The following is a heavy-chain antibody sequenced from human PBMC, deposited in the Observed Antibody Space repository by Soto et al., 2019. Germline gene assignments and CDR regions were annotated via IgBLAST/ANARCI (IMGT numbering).Heavy chain of an antibody. Sequence: QVQLVQSGAEVKKPGSSVKVSCKASGGTFSRYAISWVRQAPGQGLEWMGGIIPIFGTANYAQKFQGRVTITADESTSIAYMELSSLRSEDTAVYYCARDRVRGIAAAGRGFDYWGQGTLVTVSS. J-gene: IGHJ4*02. D-gene: IGHD6-13*01. CDR3: ARDRVRGIAAAGRGFDY. V-gene: IGHV1-69*01. CDR2: IIPIFGTA. CDR1: GGTFSRYA.